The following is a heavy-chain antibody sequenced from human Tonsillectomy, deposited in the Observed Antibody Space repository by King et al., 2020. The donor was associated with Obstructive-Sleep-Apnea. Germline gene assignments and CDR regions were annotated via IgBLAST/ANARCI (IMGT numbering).Heavy chain of an antibody. J-gene: IGHJ4*02. Sequence: VQLQESGPGLVKPSQTLSLTCTVSGGSISSGYYYWSWIRQHPVKGLEWIGYIYYSGSTYYNPSLKSRITISVDTSRNQFSLKLSSVTAADTAVYYCASQGGGTGGRCDPGEGRFDSWGQGTLVTVSS. CDR1: GGSISSGYYY. CDR2: IYYSGST. CDR3: ASQGGGTGGRCDPGEGRFDS. V-gene: IGHV4-31*03. D-gene: IGHD2-15*01.